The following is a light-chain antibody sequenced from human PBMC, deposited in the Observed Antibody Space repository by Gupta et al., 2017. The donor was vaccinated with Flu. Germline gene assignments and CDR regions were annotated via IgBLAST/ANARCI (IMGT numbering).Light chain of an antibody. CDR2: GSN. CDR3: QSFDSSLSGSQV. J-gene: IGLJ3*02. V-gene: IGLV1-40*01. CDR1: NIGAGYD. Sequence: NIGAGYDIHWYQQRPGKAPKLLIYGSNNRPSGVPDRFSGSKSDTSSSLASTGLQAEDEADYYCQSFDSSLSGSQVFGGGTKLTVL.